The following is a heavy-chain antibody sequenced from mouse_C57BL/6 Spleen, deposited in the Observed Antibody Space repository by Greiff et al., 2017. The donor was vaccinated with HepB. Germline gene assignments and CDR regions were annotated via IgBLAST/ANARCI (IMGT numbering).Heavy chain of an antibody. CDR2: IYPGSGST. V-gene: IGHV1-55*01. Sequence: QVQLQQPGAELVKPGASVKMSCKASGYTFTSYWITWVKQRPGQGLEWIGDIYPGSGSTNYNEKFKSKATLTVDRSSSTAYMQLSSLTSEDSAVYYCARGGDYGDGAWFAYWGQGTLVTVSA. CDR1: GYTFTSYW. J-gene: IGHJ3*01. D-gene: IGHD2-4*01. CDR3: ARGGDYGDGAWFAY.